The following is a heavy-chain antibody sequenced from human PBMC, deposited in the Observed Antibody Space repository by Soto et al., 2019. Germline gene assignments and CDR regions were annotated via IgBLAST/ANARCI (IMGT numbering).Heavy chain of an antibody. V-gene: IGHV1-69-2*01. CDR3: ATTTALIVAKGPMDV. J-gene: IGHJ6*02. CDR1: GFKFIDYY. D-gene: IGHD2-21*01. CDR2: VDPEDGET. Sequence: EVQLVQSGAAVKKPGATVKISCKVSGFKFIDYYLYWVQQAPGKALEWMGRVDPEDGETVYSEQFQGRLTITADTSRDIAHMELSGLRAEATAVYFCATTTALIVAKGPMDVWGQGTMVIVSS.